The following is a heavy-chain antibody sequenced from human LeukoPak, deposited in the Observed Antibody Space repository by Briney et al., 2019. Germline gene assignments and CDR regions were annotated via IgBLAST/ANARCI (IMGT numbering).Heavy chain of an antibody. CDR2: INPGDSDT. D-gene: IGHD3-3*01. V-gene: IGHV5-51*01. Sequence: GESLKISCKGSGYNFSTYWIGWLRQMPGKGLEWMGIINPGDSDTRYTPSFQGQVTISVDKSITTAYLQWSSLKASDTAMYYCARLVGGITIFGVIIKKGAFDIWGQGTMVTVSS. J-gene: IGHJ3*02. CDR1: GYNFSTYW. CDR3: ARLVGGITIFGVIIKKGAFDI.